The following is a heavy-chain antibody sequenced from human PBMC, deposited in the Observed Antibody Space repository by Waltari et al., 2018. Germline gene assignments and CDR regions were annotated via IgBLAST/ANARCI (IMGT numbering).Heavy chain of an antibody. Sequence: QVQLVQSGAEVKKPGSSVKVSCKASGGTFSSYAISWVRQAPGQGLEGMGGSIPIFGTANYAQKYQGRVTMTADESTSTAYMELSSLRSEDTAVYYCASGGGELLSYYYYYYMDVWGKGTTVTVSS. D-gene: IGHD3-10*01. CDR3: ASGGGELLSYYYYYYMDV. J-gene: IGHJ6*03. V-gene: IGHV1-69*01. CDR2: SIPIFGTA. CDR1: GGTFSSYA.